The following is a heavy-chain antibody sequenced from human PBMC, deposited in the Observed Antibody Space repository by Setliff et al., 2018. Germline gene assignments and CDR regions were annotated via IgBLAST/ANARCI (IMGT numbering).Heavy chain of an antibody. CDR3: AKEQEITLVPGIIPDAFDL. V-gene: IGHV3-66*03. J-gene: IGHJ3*01. CDR1: GFVVSNNE. D-gene: IGHD3-10*01. Sequence: GSLRLSCAASGFVVSNNEMSWVRQAPGKGLEWVSVTYSNGATNYADSVKGRFSISRDNSKNTVYLQMNSLKIEDTAVYFCAKEQEITLVPGIIPDAFDLWGQGTMVTVSS. CDR2: TYSNGAT.